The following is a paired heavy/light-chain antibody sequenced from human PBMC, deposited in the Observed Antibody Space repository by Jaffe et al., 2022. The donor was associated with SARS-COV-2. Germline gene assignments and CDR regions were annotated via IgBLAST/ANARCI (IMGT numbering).Light chain of an antibody. Sequence: EIVLTQSPATLSLSPGERATLSCRASQSVSSYLAWYQQKPGQAPRLLIYDASNRATGIPARFSGSGSGTDFTLTISSLEPEDFAVYYCQQRSNWPRYTFGQGTKLEIK. CDR2: DAS. CDR1: QSVSSY. J-gene: IGKJ2*01. CDR3: QQRSNWPRYT. V-gene: IGKV3-11*01.
Heavy chain of an antibody. V-gene: IGHV3-11*06. CDR2: ISSSSSYT. Sequence: QVQLVESGGGLVKPGGSLRLSCAASGFTFSDYYMSWIRQAPGKGLEWVSYISSSSSYTNYADSVKGRFTISRDNAKNSLYLQMNSLRAEDTAVYYCARDGGGVTPAGELRYYGMDVWGQGTTVTVSS. J-gene: IGHJ6*02. CDR3: ARDGGGVTPAGELRYYGMDV. D-gene: IGHD3-16*01. CDR1: GFTFSDYY.